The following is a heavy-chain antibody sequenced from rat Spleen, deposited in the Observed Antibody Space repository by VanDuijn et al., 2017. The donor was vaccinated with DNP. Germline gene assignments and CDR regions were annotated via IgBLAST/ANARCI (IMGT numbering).Heavy chain of an antibody. J-gene: IGHJ2*01. CDR1: GFTFSDYY. V-gene: IGHV5-22*01. Sequence: EVQLVESGGGLVQPGRSLKLSCAASGFTFSDYYMAWVRQAPTKGLEWVAYISYDGGSTYYGDSVKGRFTISRDNAKSTLYLQMNSLRSEDMATYYCARHEAHYFDYWGQGVMVTVSS. CDR2: ISYDGGST. CDR3: ARHEAHYFDY.